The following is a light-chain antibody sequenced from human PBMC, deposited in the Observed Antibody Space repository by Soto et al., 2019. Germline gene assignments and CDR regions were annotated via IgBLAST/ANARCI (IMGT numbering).Light chain of an antibody. CDR1: QSVSRY. J-gene: IGKJ4*01. Sequence: EILLSQSPATLSLSPGDSSTLACRASQSVSRYLAWYQQKPGQTPRLLIYDASNRAAGIPARFSGSGSGTDFTLTISSLEPEDLAVYYCQQRSNWPLTFGGGTKWIS. CDR3: QQRSNWPLT. V-gene: IGKV3-11*01. CDR2: DAS.